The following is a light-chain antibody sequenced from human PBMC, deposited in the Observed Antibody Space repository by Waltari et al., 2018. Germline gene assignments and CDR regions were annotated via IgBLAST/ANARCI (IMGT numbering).Light chain of an antibody. CDR1: NIGGKT. V-gene: IGLV3-21*04. J-gene: IGLJ2*01. Sequence: SYVLTQPPSVSVAPGKTARITCGGDNIGGKTVHWYQQKAGQAPVLVIYYDSDRPSGIPERFSGSNSGNTATLTISRVEAGDEADYYCQVWDGDSDHRVFGGGTKPTVL. CDR2: YDS. CDR3: QVWDGDSDHRV.